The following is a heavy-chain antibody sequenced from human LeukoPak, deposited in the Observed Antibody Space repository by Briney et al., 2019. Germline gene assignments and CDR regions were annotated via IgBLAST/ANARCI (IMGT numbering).Heavy chain of an antibody. CDR3: ARDSGRAAAGTGYFQH. Sequence: GGSLRLSCAASGFTFSSYAMHWVRQAPGKGLEWVAVISYDGSNKHYADSVKGRFTISRDNSKNTLYLQMNSLRAEDTAVYYCARDSGRAAAGTGYFQHWGQGTLVTVSS. J-gene: IGHJ1*01. CDR2: ISYDGSNK. CDR1: GFTFSSYA. D-gene: IGHD6-13*01. V-gene: IGHV3-30-3*01.